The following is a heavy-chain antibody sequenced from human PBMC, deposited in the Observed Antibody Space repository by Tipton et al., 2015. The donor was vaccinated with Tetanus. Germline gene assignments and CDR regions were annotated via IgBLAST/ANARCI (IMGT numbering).Heavy chain of an antibody. CDR1: GFTFSKYA. Sequence: SLRLSCAASGFTFSKYAIHWVRQAPGKGLEGVAIMSYDGTNEYYAKSVKGRFTISRDNSKNTVYLQMNSLRPEDTAVYYCARSGFYGSGLKYYYGMDVWGQGTTVTVSS. CDR3: ARSGFYGSGLKYYYGMDV. J-gene: IGHJ6*02. D-gene: IGHD3-10*01. V-gene: IGHV3-30-3*01. CDR2: MSYDGTNE.